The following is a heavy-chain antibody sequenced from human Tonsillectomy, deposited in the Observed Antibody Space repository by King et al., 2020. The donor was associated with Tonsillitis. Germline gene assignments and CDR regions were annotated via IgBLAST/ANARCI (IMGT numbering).Heavy chain of an antibody. Sequence: VQLVESGAEVKKPGESLRISCKSSGYSFSTYWIGWVRQMPGKGLEWLGSIFPGDSDTTYRPSFQGQVTIPADTSVSTAYLQWSSLKASDTGIYYCARQGSSVAHPFEIWGQGTLVTLSS. CDR1: GYSFSTYW. CDR3: ARQGSSVAHPFEI. V-gene: IGHV5-51*01. J-gene: IGHJ3*02. D-gene: IGHD2-21*01. CDR2: IFPGDSDT.